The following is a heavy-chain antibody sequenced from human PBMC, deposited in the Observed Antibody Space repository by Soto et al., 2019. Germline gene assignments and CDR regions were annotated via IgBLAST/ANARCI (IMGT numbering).Heavy chain of an antibody. CDR2: INHSGST. J-gene: IGHJ6*03. CDR3: ARGPYDYIWGSYRKGYYYYYMDV. CDR1: GGSFSGYY. V-gene: IGHV4-34*01. Sequence: SETLSLTCAVYGGSFSGYYWSWIRQPPGKGLEWIGEINHSGSTNYNPSLKSRVTISVDTSKNQFSLKLSSVTAADTAVYYCARGPYDYIWGSYRKGYYYYYMDVWGKGTTVTVSS. D-gene: IGHD3-16*02.